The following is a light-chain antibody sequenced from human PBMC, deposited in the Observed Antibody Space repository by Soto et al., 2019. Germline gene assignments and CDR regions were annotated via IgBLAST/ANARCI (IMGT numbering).Light chain of an antibody. CDR3: CSYACSLYF. Sequence: QSALTQPRSVSGSPGQSVTISCTGTSSDVGGYNYVSWYQQHPGKAPKLMIYDVSKRPSGVPDRFSGSKSGNTASLTISGLQSEDEAAYSCCSYACSLYFLGTGTKETVL. CDR2: DVS. J-gene: IGLJ1*01. CDR1: SSDVGGYNY. V-gene: IGLV2-11*01.